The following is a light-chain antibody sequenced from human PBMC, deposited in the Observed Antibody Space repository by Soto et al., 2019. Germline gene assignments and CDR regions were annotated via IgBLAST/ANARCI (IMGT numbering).Light chain of an antibody. Sequence: IVLTQSPGTLSLSPGEGATLSCRASQSVSSSYLAWYQQKPGQAPRLLIYGASSRATGIPDRFSGSGSGTDFTLTISRLEPEDFAVYYCQQYGTSPPVYTFGQGTKLEIK. CDR1: QSVSSSY. J-gene: IGKJ2*01. V-gene: IGKV3-20*01. CDR2: GAS. CDR3: QQYGTSPPVYT.